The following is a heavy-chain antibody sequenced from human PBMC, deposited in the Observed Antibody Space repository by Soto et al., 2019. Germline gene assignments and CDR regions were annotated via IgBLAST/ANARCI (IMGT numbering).Heavy chain of an antibody. V-gene: IGHV4-34*01. CDR2: INDSGNI. J-gene: IGHJ4*02. CDR3: AKDFFLYCTNVVCPPGY. D-gene: IGHD2-8*01. Sequence: SETLSLTCAVYGGSFSGYQWTWIRQTPGKGLEWIGEINDSGNINYNPSLKSRVTILVDTAKKQISLKLSSVTAEDTALYYCAKDFFLYCTNVVCPPGYWGPGTLVTVSS. CDR1: GGSFSGYQ.